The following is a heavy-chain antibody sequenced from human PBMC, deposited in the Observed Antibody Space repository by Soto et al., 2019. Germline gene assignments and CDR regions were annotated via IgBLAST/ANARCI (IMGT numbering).Heavy chain of an antibody. D-gene: IGHD6-19*01. V-gene: IGHV1-18*04. J-gene: IGHJ6*02. CDR3: ARDRVAGTEYYYYYYGMDV. CDR1: GYTFTSYG. Sequence: ASVKVSCKASGYTFTSYGISWVRQAPGQGLEWMGWISAYNGNTNYAQKLQGRVTMTTDTSTSTAYMELRSLRSDDTAVHYCARDRVAGTEYYYYYYGMDVWGQGTTVTVSS. CDR2: ISAYNGNT.